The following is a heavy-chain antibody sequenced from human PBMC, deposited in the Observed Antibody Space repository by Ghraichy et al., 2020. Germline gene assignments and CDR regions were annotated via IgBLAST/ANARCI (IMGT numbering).Heavy chain of an antibody. Sequence: SVKVSCKASGGTFSSYAISWVRQAPGQGLEWMGGIIPIFGTANYAQKFQGTVTITADESTSTAYMELSSLRSEDTAVYYCARGLRDYYYDSSGYELYYFDYWGQGTLVTVSS. CDR1: GGTFSSYA. J-gene: IGHJ4*02. CDR2: IIPIFGTA. CDR3: ARGLRDYYYDSSGYELYYFDY. D-gene: IGHD3-22*01. V-gene: IGHV1-69*13.